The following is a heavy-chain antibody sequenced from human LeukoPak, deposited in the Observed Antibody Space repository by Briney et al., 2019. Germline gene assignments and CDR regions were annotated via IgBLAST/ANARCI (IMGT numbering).Heavy chain of an antibody. CDR1: GYSISSGYY. CDR2: IFHTGST. J-gene: IGHJ4*02. V-gene: IGHV4-38-2*02. Sequence: SETLSLTCTVSGYSISSGYYWAWIRPPPGKGLEWIGSIFHTGSTYHNPSLKSRVTISVDTSKNQFSLKLNSVTAADTAVYYCARDHSSSSEDYWGQGTLVTVSS. D-gene: IGHD6-13*01. CDR3: ARDHSSSSEDY.